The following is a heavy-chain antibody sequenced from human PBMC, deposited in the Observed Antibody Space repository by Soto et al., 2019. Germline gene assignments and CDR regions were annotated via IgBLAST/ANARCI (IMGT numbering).Heavy chain of an antibody. CDR3: ARDKITGLFDY. CDR1: GGAFSGYS. V-gene: IGHV4-34*01. J-gene: IGHJ4*02. Sequence: QVQLQQWGAGLLKPSETLSLTCADYGGAFSGYSWTWIRQPPGTGLEWTGEINHSGSTNYNPSRTSRVTISVDTSRNPSSLKLPSVTAAETAVYYCARDKITGLFDYWGQGTVVTVSS. CDR2: INHSGST. D-gene: IGHD2-8*02.